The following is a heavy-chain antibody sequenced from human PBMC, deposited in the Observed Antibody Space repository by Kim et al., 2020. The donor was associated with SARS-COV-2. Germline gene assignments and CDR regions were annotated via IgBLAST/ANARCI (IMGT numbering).Heavy chain of an antibody. Sequence: GESLKISCKGSGYRFSSYWIGWVRQMPGKGLEWMGIIYPGDSDTRYSPSFQGQVTFSADKPISTAYLLWSRLKASDTCMYYCARQERDNSGWYGDDWGQGTLVTVSS. CDR3: ARQERDNSGWYGDD. CDR1: GYRFSSYW. V-gene: IGHV5-51*01. D-gene: IGHD6-19*01. J-gene: IGHJ4*02. CDR2: IYPGDSDT.